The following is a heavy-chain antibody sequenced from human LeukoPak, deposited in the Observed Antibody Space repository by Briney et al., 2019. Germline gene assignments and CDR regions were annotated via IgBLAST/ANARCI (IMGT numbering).Heavy chain of an antibody. V-gene: IGHV3-23*01. CDR3: AKKGVTIFGVVSFDY. J-gene: IGHJ4*02. Sequence: GGSLRLSCAAAAFTFSSYAIGWVRQAPGKGLEWVSAISGSGGSTYYADSVKGRFTISRDNSKNTLYLQMNSLRAEDTAVYYCAKKGVTIFGVVSFDYWGQGTLVTVSS. CDR2: ISGSGGST. D-gene: IGHD3-3*01. CDR1: AFTFSSYA.